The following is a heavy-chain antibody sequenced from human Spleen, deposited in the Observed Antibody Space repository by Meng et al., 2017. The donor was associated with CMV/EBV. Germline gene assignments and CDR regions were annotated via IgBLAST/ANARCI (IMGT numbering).Heavy chain of an antibody. V-gene: IGHV4-4*07. CDR1: GGSISSYY. Sequence: QRQLQASGPGLVTPSAPLSLTCTVSGGSISSYYWRWIRQPAGKGLEWIGRIYTSGSTNYNPSLKSRVTMSVDTSKNQFSLKLSSVTAADTAVYYCARAGRELELTYFDYWGQGTLVTVSS. CDR2: IYTSGST. CDR3: ARAGRELELTYFDY. D-gene: IGHD1-7*01. J-gene: IGHJ4*02.